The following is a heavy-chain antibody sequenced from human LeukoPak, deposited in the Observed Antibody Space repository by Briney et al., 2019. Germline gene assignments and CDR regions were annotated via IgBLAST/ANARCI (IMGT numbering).Heavy chain of an antibody. CDR2: INHSGST. J-gene: IGHJ4*02. Sequence: SETLSLTCTVSGGSISSYYWSWLRQPPGKGLEWIGEINHSGSTNYNPSLKSRVTISVDTSKNQFSLKLSSVTAADTAMYYCASWLGYWGQGTLVTVSS. CDR1: GGSISSYY. CDR3: ASWLGY. D-gene: IGHD3-22*01. V-gene: IGHV4-34*01.